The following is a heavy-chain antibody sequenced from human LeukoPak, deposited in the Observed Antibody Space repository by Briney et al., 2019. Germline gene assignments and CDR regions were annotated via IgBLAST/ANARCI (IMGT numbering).Heavy chain of an antibody. D-gene: IGHD2-8*01. CDR1: GGTFSSYA. CDR3: AREVYCTNGVCYSYYGMDV. V-gene: IGHV1-69*04. J-gene: IGHJ6*02. Sequence: ASVKVSCKASGGTFSSYAISWVRQAPGQGLEWMGRIIPILGIANYAQKFQGRVTITADKSTSTAYMELSSLRSEDTAVYYCAREVYCTNGVCYSYYGMDVWGQGTTVTVSS. CDR2: IIPILGIA.